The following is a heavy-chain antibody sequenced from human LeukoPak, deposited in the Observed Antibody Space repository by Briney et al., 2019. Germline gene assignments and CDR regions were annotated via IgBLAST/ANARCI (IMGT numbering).Heavy chain of an antibody. D-gene: IGHD6-25*01. CDR3: ARAQYSSGWPNYYYYGMDV. CDR2: IYYSGST. Sequence: PSETLSLTCTVSGGSISSYYWSWIRQPPGKGLEWIGYIYYSGSTNYNPSLKSRVTISVDTSKNQFSLKLSSVTAADTAVYYCARAQYSSGWPNYYYYGMDVWGQGTTVTVSS. J-gene: IGHJ6*02. V-gene: IGHV4-59*01. CDR1: GGSISSYY.